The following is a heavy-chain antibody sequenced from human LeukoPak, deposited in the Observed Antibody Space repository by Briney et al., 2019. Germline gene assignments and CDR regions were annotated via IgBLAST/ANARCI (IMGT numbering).Heavy chain of an antibody. Sequence: SETLSLTCTVSGGSISRYYWSWIRQPPGKGLEWIGYIYYSGSTNYNPSLKSRVTVSVDTSKNQFSLKLSSVTAADTAVYYCAREGGPYRPLDYSGQGTLVTVAS. V-gene: IGHV4-59*12. CDR3: AREGGPYRPLDY. CDR2: IYYSGST. J-gene: IGHJ4*02. CDR1: GGSISRYY.